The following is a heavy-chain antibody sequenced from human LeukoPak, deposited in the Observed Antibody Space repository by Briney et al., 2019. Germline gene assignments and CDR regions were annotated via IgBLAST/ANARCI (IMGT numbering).Heavy chain of an antibody. V-gene: IGHV4-4*02. Sequence: SDTVSLTCDVSGGSVTSTNWWTWVRQPPGTGLEWIGEVHLDGRTNYNPSLKSRLIMSVDLPENHISLKLTSVTAADTAVYYCAREGGFYRPLDYAGQGTLVTVSS. CDR2: VHLDGRT. D-gene: IGHD3-3*01. CDR1: GGSVTSTNW. J-gene: IGHJ4*02. CDR3: AREGGFYRPLDY.